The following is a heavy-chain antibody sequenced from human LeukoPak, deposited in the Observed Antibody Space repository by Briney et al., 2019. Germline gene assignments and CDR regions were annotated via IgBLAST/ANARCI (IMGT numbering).Heavy chain of an antibody. J-gene: IGHJ4*02. Sequence: GGSLRLSCAASGFTFSSYWMHWVRQAPGKGLVWVSRINSDGSSTSYADSVKGRFTISRDNAKNTLYLQMNSLRAEDTAVYYCARSRDYCTNGVCFYFDYLVQGTLVTVSS. D-gene: IGHD2-8*01. CDR1: GFTFSSYW. CDR3: ARSRDYCTNGVCFYFDY. CDR2: INSDGSST. V-gene: IGHV3-74*01.